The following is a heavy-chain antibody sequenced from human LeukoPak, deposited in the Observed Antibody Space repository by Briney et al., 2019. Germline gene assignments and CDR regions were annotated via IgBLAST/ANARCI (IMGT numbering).Heavy chain of an antibody. Sequence: SVKVSCKASGGTFSSYAISWVRQAPGQGLEWMGRIIPILGIANYAQKFQGRITITADKSTSTAYMELSSLRSEDTAVYYCAREGGYSGTDAFDIWGQGTMVTVSS. CDR3: AREGGYSGTDAFDI. D-gene: IGHD2-21*01. J-gene: IGHJ3*02. CDR1: GGTFSSYA. CDR2: IIPILGIA. V-gene: IGHV1-69*04.